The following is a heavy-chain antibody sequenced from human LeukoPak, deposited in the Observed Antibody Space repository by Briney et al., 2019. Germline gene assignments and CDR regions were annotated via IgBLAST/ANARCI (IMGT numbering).Heavy chain of an antibody. CDR1: GGTFSSYA. D-gene: IGHD1-26*01. Sequence: ASVKVSCKASGGTFSSYAISWVRQAPGQGLEWMGGIIPIFGTANYAQKFQGRVTITADKSTSTAYMELSSLRSEDTAVYYCARDGGCSGSYSEYFQHWGQGTLVTASS. CDR3: ARDGGCSGSYSEYFQH. CDR2: IIPIFGTA. J-gene: IGHJ1*01. V-gene: IGHV1-69*06.